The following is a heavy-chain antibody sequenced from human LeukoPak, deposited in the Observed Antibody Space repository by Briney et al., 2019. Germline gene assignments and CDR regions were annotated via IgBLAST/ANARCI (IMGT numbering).Heavy chain of an antibody. CDR3: AQLPRITIFGVAVDY. V-gene: IGHV3-7*01. Sequence: PGGSLRLSCVASGFTFKIYWMMWARQAPGKGLEWVANMKGDGSEIHYADSVKGRFTISRDNSKNTLYLQMNSLRAEDTAVYYCAQLPRITIFGVAVDYWGQGTLVTVSS. CDR2: MKGDGSEI. CDR1: GFTFKIYW. D-gene: IGHD3-3*01. J-gene: IGHJ4*02.